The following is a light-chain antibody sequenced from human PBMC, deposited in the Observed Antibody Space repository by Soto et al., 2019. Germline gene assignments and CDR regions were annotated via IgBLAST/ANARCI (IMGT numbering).Light chain of an antibody. CDR2: WAS. V-gene: IGKV4-1*01. Sequence: DIVMTQSPDSLPVSLGERATINCKSSQSVLSTSTNKSYLAWFQQKPGQPPKLLIYWASIRESGVPDRFSGSGSGTEFTLTISSLQAEDVAFYYCQQYYSSPLTFGGGTKVEIK. CDR1: QSVLSTSTNKSY. CDR3: QQYYSSPLT. J-gene: IGKJ4*01.